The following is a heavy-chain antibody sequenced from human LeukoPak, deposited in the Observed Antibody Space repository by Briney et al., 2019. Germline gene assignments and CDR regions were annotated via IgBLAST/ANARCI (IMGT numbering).Heavy chain of an antibody. D-gene: IGHD3-10*01. J-gene: IGHJ6*03. CDR1: GFTFSGYW. CDR2: ITSSSSYT. V-gene: IGHV3-21*01. Sequence: PGESLRLSCAASGFTFSGYWMSWVRQAPGKGLEWVSSITSSSSYTYYAESVKGRFTISRDNAENSLYLQMNSLRAEDTAVYYCARDPYFGELSPHVYYWYMDVWGKGTTVTISS. CDR3: ARDPYFGELSPHVYYWYMDV.